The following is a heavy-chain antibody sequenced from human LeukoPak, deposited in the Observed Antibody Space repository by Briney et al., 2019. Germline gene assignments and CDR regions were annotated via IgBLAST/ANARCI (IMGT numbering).Heavy chain of an antibody. CDR3: ARDAGYSYAEGMGWFDP. D-gene: IGHD5-18*01. J-gene: IGHJ5*02. V-gene: IGHV4-31*03. CDR1: GGSISSGVYY. Sequence: SETLSLTCTVSGGSISSGVYYWSWIRQHPGKDLEWIGYIYYSGSTYYNPSLKSRVTISVATSKNQFSLTLSSVTAADTAVYYCARDAGYSYAEGMGWFDPWGQG. CDR2: IYYSGST.